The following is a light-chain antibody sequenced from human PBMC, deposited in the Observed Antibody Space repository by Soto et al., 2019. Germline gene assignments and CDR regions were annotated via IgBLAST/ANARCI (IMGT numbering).Light chain of an antibody. CDR2: DAS. J-gene: IGKJ1*01. CDR1: QNVRGY. CDR3: QQNLGVHT. V-gene: IGKV3-11*01. Sequence: EILLTQSAVTLSWSPGERATLSCRASQNVRGYLAWYQQKPGQAPRLLIYDASNRATGIPARFSGIGSGTDSTLTISSLEPEDSAVYYCQQNLGVHTFGQGTKVDIK.